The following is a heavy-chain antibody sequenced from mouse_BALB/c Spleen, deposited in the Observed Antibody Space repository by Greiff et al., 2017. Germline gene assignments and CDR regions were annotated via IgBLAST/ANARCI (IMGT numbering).Heavy chain of an antibody. Sequence: EVMLVESGGGLVQPGGSLKLSCAASGFTFSSYTMSWVRQTPEKRLEWVAYISNGGGSTYYPDTVKGRFTISRDNAKNTLYLQMSSLKSEDTAMYYCARQGYWFAYWGQGTLVTVSA. CDR3: ARQGYWFAY. J-gene: IGHJ3*01. CDR1: GFTFSSYT. D-gene: IGHD3-1*01. CDR2: ISNGGGST. V-gene: IGHV5-12-2*01.